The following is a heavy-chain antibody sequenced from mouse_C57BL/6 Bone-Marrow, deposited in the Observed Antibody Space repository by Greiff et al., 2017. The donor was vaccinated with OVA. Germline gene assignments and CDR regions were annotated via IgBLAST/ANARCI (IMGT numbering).Heavy chain of an antibody. V-gene: IGHV14-4*01. CDR3: TTYGSSPYAMDF. CDR2: IDPENGDT. J-gene: IGHJ4*01. D-gene: IGHD1-1*01. CDR1: GFNIKDDY. Sequence: EVQLQQSGAELVRPGASVKLSCTASGFNIKDDYMHWVKQRPEQGLEWIGWIDPENGDTESASKFQGKATITADTYSNTAYLQLSSMTSEDTAVYYCTTYGSSPYAMDFWGQGTSVTVSS.